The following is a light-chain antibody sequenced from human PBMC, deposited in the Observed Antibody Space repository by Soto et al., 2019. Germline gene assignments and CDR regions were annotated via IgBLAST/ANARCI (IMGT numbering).Light chain of an antibody. CDR2: DVS. CDR1: SSDVGGYDY. J-gene: IGLJ1*01. Sequence: QSALTQPASVSGSPGQSITISCTGTSSDVGGYDYVSWYQQHPGKAPKLMNYDVSKRPSGVSNRFSGSKSGNTASLTISGLQAEDEADYYCSSYTSSSTLYVFGTGTKVTVL. CDR3: SSYTSSSTLYV. V-gene: IGLV2-14*03.